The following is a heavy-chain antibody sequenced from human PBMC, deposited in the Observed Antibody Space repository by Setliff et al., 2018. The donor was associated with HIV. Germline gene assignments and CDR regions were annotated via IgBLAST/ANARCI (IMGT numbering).Heavy chain of an antibody. D-gene: IGHD4-17*01. CDR2: IYDSGST. CDR3: ARSRPSLRAFDI. J-gene: IGHJ3*02. Sequence: ETLSLTCTVSGGSISNFLWSWIRQPPGKGLEWIGYIYDSGSTNYNPSLKSRVTISVDTSKNYFSLKLTSVTAAETAVYYCARSRPSLRAFDIWGQGTMVTVSS. CDR1: GGSISNFL. V-gene: IGHV4-59*01.